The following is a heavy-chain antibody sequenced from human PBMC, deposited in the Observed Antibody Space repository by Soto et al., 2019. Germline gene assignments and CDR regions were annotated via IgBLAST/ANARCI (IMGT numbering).Heavy chain of an antibody. CDR3: ARDPSRDTSPFDD. V-gene: IGHV1-46*01. CDR2: INPSGGST. Sequence: ASVKVSCKASGYTFTSYYMHWVRQAPGQGLEWMGIINPSGGSTSYAQKFQGRVTMTRDTSTSTVYMEMSSLRSEDTAVYYWARDPSRDTSPFDDWGQGTLVTVPS. CDR1: GYTFTSYY. J-gene: IGHJ4*02.